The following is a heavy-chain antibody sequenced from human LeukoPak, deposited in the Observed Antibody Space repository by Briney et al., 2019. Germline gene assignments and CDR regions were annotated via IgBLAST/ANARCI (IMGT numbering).Heavy chain of an antibody. CDR2: IYDSGST. CDR1: GGSISSYY. D-gene: IGHD6-19*01. Sequence: SETLSLTCTVSGGSISSYYWSWIHQPPGKGLEWIGSIYDSGSTYYNPSLKSRVTISVDTSKNQFSLKLRSVTAADTAVYYCARIAVAEDYHFDYWGQGTLVTVSS. V-gene: IGHV4-39*01. J-gene: IGHJ4*02. CDR3: ARIAVAEDYHFDY.